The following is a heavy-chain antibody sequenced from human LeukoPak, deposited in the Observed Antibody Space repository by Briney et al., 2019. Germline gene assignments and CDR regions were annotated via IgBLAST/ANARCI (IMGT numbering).Heavy chain of an antibody. CDR3: ARHNYAGGYKWTIDP. V-gene: IGHV4-34*01. J-gene: IGHJ5*02. D-gene: IGHD5-24*01. CDR2: INHSGST. Sequence: SETLSLTCAVYGGSFSGYYWSWIRQPPGKGLEWIGEINHSGSTNYNPSLKSRVTISVDTSKNQFSLKLSSVTAADTAVYYCARHNYAGGYKWTIDPWGQGTLVTVSS. CDR1: GGSFSGYY.